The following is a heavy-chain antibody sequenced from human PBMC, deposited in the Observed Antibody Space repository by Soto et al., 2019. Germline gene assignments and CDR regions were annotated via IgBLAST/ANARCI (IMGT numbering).Heavy chain of an antibody. CDR2: INAGNGNT. V-gene: IGHV1-3*01. D-gene: IGHD2-2*01. CDR1: GYTFTSYA. Sequence: ASVKVSCKASGYTFTSYAMHWVRQAPGQRLERMGWINAGNGNTKYSQKFQGRVTITRDTSASTAYMELSSLRSEDTAVYYCSRQSVVPAAIVLGYYYGMDVWGQGTTVTVSS. CDR3: SRQSVVPAAIVLGYYYGMDV. J-gene: IGHJ6*02.